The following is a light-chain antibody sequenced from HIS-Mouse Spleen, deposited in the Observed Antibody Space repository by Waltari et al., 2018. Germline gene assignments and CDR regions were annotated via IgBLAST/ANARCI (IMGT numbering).Light chain of an antibody. CDR3: YSTDSSGNHRV. V-gene: IGLV3-10*01. Sequence: SYDLTQPPSVSVSPGQTARITCSGDALPKKYAYWYQQKSGQAPVLVIYEDSKRPSGIPERFSGYSSGTMATLTISGAQVEDEADYYCYSTDSSGNHRVFGGGTKLTVL. CDR1: ALPKKY. J-gene: IGLJ2*01. CDR2: EDS.